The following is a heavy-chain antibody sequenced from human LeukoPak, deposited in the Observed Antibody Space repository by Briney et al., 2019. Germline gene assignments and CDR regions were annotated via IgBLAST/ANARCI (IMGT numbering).Heavy chain of an antibody. V-gene: IGHV3-30-3*01. D-gene: IGHD1-26*01. CDR1: GFTFSSYA. CDR2: ISYDGSNK. J-gene: IGHJ4*02. Sequence: PGGSLRLSCAASGFTFSSYAMPWVRQAPGKGLEWVAVISYDGSNKYYADSVKGRFTISRDNSKNTLYLQMNSLRAEDTAVYYCALTRGEWELSFDYWGQGTLVTVSS. CDR3: ALTRGEWELSFDY.